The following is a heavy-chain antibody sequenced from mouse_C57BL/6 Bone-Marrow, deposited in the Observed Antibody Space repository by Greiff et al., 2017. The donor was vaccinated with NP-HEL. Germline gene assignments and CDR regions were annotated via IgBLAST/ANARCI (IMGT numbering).Heavy chain of an antibody. V-gene: IGHV5-17*01. Sequence: EVQLVESGGGLVKPGGSLKLSCAASGFTFSDYGMHWVRQAPEKGLEWVAYISSGSSTIYYADTVKGRFTISRDNSKNTLFLQMTSLRSEDTDMYYCAGRYRELYYCAMEYWGQGTSVTVSS. CDR2: ISSGSSTI. D-gene: IGHD2-12*01. J-gene: IGHJ4*01. CDR1: GFTFSDYG. CDR3: AGRYRELYYCAMEY.